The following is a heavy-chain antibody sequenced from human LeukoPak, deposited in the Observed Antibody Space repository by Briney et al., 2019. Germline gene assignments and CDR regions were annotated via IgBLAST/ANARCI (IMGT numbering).Heavy chain of an antibody. Sequence: GGSLRLSCAASGFTFSSYAMSWVRQAPGKGLEWVSAISGLGGATYYADSVKGRFTISRDNSENTLYLQMNSLRAEDTAIYYCARDASGFGDLFDYWGQGTLVTVSS. CDR3: ARDASGFGDLFDY. V-gene: IGHV3-23*01. J-gene: IGHJ4*02. D-gene: IGHD3-10*01. CDR2: ISGLGGAT. CDR1: GFTFSSYA.